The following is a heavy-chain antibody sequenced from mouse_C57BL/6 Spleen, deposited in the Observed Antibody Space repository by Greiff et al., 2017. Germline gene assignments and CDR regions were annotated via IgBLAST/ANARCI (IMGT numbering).Heavy chain of an antibody. Sequence: EVKLVESGGGLVKPGGSLKLSCAASGFTFSSYAMSWVRQTPEKRLEWVATISDGGSYTYYPDNVKGRFTISRDNAKNNLYLQMSHLKSEDTAMYYCGREEDGYWAMDYWGQGTSVTVSS. CDR1: GFTFSSYA. CDR3: GREEDGYWAMDY. J-gene: IGHJ4*01. D-gene: IGHD2-3*01. V-gene: IGHV5-4*01. CDR2: ISDGGSYT.